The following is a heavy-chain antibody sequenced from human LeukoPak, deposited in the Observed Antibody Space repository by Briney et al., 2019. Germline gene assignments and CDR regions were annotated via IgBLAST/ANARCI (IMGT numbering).Heavy chain of an antibody. Sequence: GASVKVSCKASGYTFTSYGMTWVRQAPGQGLEWMGWINTHTGNPTYAQGFTGRFVFSLDTSVSTAYLQISSLKAEDTAVYYCARPRFPYYYDSSGYYQDFDYWGQGTLVTVSS. CDR1: GYTFTSYG. J-gene: IGHJ4*02. CDR3: ARPRFPYYYDSSGYYQDFDY. CDR2: INTHTGNP. V-gene: IGHV7-4-1*02. D-gene: IGHD3-22*01.